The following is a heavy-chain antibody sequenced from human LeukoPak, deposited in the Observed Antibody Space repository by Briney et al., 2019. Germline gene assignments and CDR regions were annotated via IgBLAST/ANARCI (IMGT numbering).Heavy chain of an antibody. CDR1: GGSISITNW. CDR3: SRENGAFSPFGY. Sequence: SETLSLTCGVSGGSISITNWWSWVGQPPGQGLEWIGEISLAGLTHYNPSLESRVTVSLDKSKNQLSLNLSSVTAADTAVYYCSRENGAFSPFGYWGQGTLVTVLS. D-gene: IGHD2-8*01. J-gene: IGHJ4*02. CDR2: ISLAGLT. V-gene: IGHV4-4*02.